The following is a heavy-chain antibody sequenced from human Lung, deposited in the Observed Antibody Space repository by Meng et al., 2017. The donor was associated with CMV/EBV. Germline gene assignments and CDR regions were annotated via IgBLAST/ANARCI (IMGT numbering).Heavy chain of an antibody. V-gene: IGHV3-53*01. CDR3: ATEPGYSSALDN. CDR1: GFIVSTKY. Sequence: GGSLRLXXAVSGFIVSTKYMSWVRQAPGKGLEWVSTIYSGGNTYSADSVKGRFNISRDNSKNILYLQMKGLTAEDTAVYYCATEPGYSSALDNWGQGTLVTVSS. CDR2: IYSGGNT. J-gene: IGHJ4*02. D-gene: IGHD2-15*01.